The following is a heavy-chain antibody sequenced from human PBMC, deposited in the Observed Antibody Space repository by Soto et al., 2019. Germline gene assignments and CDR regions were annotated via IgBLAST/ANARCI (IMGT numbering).Heavy chain of an antibody. V-gene: IGHV4-39*01. Sequence: PSETLSLTCTVSGGSISSSSYYWGWIRQPPGKGLEWIGSIYYSGSTYYNPSLKSRVTISVDTSKNQFSLKLSSVTAADTAVYYCARPGQRGIAVAYFDYWGQGTLVTVSS. J-gene: IGHJ4*02. CDR1: GGSISSSSYY. CDR2: IYYSGST. CDR3: ARPGQRGIAVAYFDY. D-gene: IGHD6-19*01.